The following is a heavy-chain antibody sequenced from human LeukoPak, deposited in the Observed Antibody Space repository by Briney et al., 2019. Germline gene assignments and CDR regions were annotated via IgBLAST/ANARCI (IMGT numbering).Heavy chain of an antibody. D-gene: IGHD1-26*01. J-gene: IGHJ6*01. Sequence: GGSLRLSCAASGFTFSGFAMSWVRRTPGEGLEWVSGISGSGDDTLYADSVRGRFTISRANSKNTLYLEMNSLRAEDTAIYYCAKMKGHPLPKYYMDVWGQGTTVTVSS. V-gene: IGHV3-23*01. CDR3: AKMKGHPLPKYYMDV. CDR2: ISGSGDDT. CDR1: GFTFSGFA.